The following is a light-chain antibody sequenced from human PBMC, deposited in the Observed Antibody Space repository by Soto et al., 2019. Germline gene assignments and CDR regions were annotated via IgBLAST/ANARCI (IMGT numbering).Light chain of an antibody. Sequence: DIVLTQSPGTLSLSPGERATLSCRASQSVSNSYLAWYQQKPGQAPRLLIYGASSRATGIPDRFSGSGSGTDFTLTVSRLEPEDFAVYYCHQYGSSPTFGGGTKVEI. CDR3: HQYGSSPT. V-gene: IGKV3-20*01. CDR1: QSVSNSY. J-gene: IGKJ4*01. CDR2: GAS.